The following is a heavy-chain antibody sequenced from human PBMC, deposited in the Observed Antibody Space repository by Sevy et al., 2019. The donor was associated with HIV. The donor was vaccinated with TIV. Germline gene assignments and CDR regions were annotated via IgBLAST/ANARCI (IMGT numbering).Heavy chain of an antibody. Sequence: GESLKISCKVSGYSFTNFWIGWVRQVPGKGLEWMGLINPGDSGSRYSPSFEGQVTISVAKSSSTVYLQWSRLKASDTAMYYCARRGWEPDLPIDYWGQGTLVTVSS. J-gene: IGHJ4*02. CDR3: ARRGWEPDLPIDY. CDR1: GYSFTNFW. D-gene: IGHD1-26*01. CDR2: INPGDSGS. V-gene: IGHV5-51*01.